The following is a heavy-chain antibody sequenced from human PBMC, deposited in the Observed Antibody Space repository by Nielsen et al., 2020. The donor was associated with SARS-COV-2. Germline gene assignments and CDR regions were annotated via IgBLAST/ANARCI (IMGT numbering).Heavy chain of an antibody. V-gene: IGHV3-21*01. CDR3: TRGFYSQSDY. J-gene: IGHJ4*02. CDR2: ISGDSYYI. D-gene: IGHD2-15*01. CDR1: GFSFSNYS. Sequence: GESLKISYAGSGFSFSNYSMNWVRQAPGKGLEWVSSISGDSYYIFYSDSVKGRFTISRDNGKNSLFLQMNSLRSEDTALYYCTRGFYSQSDYWGQGTLVTVSS.